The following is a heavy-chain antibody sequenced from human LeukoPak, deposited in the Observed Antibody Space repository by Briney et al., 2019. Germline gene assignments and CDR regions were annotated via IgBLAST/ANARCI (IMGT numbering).Heavy chain of an antibody. J-gene: IGHJ4*02. CDR2: VYHSGTT. V-gene: IGHV4-59*08. D-gene: IGHD1-7*01. Sequence: SETLSLTCTVAGGSIRNNYWSWIRQPPGKGLEWIGYVYHSGTTTYNPSLKSRVTISLDTSKNQFSLNPTSVTAADTAMYYCARGNYLTFDFWGQGTLVSVSS. CDR1: GGSIRNNY. CDR3: ARGNYLTFDF.